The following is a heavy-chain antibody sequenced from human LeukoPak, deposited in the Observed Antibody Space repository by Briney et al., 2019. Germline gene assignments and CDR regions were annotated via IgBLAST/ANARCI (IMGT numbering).Heavy chain of an antibody. V-gene: IGHV3-7*01. CDR2: IKQDGGGK. CDR3: ARGGQRMFDY. CDR1: GFTFTTHW. J-gene: IGHJ4*02. Sequence: GGSLRLSCAASGFTFTTHWMSWVRQAPGKGLEWVANIKQDGGGKYYLNSVKGRFTISRDNAKNSLFLQMSSLKAEDTAVYYCARGGQRMFDYWGQGTLVTASS.